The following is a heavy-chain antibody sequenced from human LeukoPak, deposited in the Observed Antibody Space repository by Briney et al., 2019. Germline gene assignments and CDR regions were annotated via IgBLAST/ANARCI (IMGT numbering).Heavy chain of an antibody. J-gene: IGHJ4*02. V-gene: IGHV3-7*05. D-gene: IGHD6-13*01. CDR1: GFTFSDYY. CDR2: IKQDGSEK. Sequence: PGGSLRLSCAASGFTFSDYYMSWIRQAPGKGLEWVANIKQDGSEKYYVDSVKGRFTISRDNAKNSLYLQMNSLRAEDTAVYYCARSSSYPDYWGQGTLVTVSS. CDR3: ARSSSYPDY.